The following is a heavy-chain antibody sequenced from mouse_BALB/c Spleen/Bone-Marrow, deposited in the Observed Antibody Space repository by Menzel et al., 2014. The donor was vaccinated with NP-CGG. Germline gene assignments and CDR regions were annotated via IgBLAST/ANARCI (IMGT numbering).Heavy chain of an antibody. J-gene: IGHJ2*01. Sequence: VKLMESGPGLVAPSQSLSITCTVSGFSLTDYGVNWVRPPPGKGLEWLGMIWGDGRTDYNSALKSRLSISKDNSKSQVFLKMNSLQTDDTARYYCARNYYDSSFYFDYWGQGTTLTVSS. CDR3: ARNYYDSSFYFDY. CDR2: IWGDGRT. CDR1: GFSLTDYG. V-gene: IGHV2-6-7*01. D-gene: IGHD1-1*01.